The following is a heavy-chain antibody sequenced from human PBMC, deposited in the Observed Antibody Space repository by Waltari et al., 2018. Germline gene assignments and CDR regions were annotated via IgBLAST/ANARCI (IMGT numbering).Heavy chain of an antibody. V-gene: IGHV3-74*01. D-gene: IGHD3-16*01. Sequence: EVQLVESGGGLVQPGGSLRLSCAASGFTFSRHWMHWVRQAPGEGLVWVSRINNDETTPNYVDSGKGRFTISRDNAKNTLLLQMNGLRAEDTAVYYCARDRLFDRADYHPMFDYWGRGTLVTVSS. CDR3: ARDRLFDRADYHPMFDY. CDR2: INNDETTP. CDR1: GFTFSRHW. J-gene: IGHJ4*02.